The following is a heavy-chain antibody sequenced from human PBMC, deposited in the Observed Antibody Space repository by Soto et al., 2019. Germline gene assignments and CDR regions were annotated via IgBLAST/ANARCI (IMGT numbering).Heavy chain of an antibody. CDR2: IYPGDSDT. J-gene: IGHJ6*02. Sequence: GESLKISCKGSGYSFTSYWIGWVRQMPGKGLEWMGIIYPGDSDTRYSPSFQGQVTISADESISTAYLQWSSLKASDTAMYYCARLGYGGKKYYYGMDVWGQGTTVTVSS. CDR1: GYSFTSYW. D-gene: IGHD4-17*01. V-gene: IGHV5-51*01. CDR3: ARLGYGGKKYYYGMDV.